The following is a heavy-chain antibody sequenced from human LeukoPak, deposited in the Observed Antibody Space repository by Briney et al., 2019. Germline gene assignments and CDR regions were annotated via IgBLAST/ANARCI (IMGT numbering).Heavy chain of an antibody. V-gene: IGHV4-59*01. J-gene: IGHJ3*02. CDR2: IYYSGST. CDR1: GGSISSYY. D-gene: IGHD1-26*01. Sequence: SETLSLTCTVSGGSISSYYWSWIRQPPGKGLEWIGYIYYSGSTNYNPSLKSRVTISVDTSKNQFSLKLSSVTAADTAVYYCARDVGGSYSDAFDIWGQGTMVTVSS. CDR3: ARDVGGSYSDAFDI.